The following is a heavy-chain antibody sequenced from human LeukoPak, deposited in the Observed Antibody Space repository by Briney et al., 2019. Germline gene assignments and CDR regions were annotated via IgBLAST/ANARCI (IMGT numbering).Heavy chain of an antibody. CDR2: ISYDGSNK. J-gene: IGHJ5*02. D-gene: IGHD5-12*01. CDR3: ARDPQWLRMSSWFDP. V-gene: IGHV3-30*04. CDR1: GFTFSSYA. Sequence: GGSLRLSCAASGFTFSSYAMHWVRQAPGKGPEWVAVISYDGSNKYYADSVKGRFTISRDNSKNTLYLQMNSLRAEDTAVYYCARDPQWLRMSSWFDPWGQGTLVTVSS.